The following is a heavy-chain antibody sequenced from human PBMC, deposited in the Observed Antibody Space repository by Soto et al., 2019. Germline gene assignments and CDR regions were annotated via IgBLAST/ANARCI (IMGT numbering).Heavy chain of an antibody. J-gene: IGHJ4*02. CDR3: AGHGAPYSGYDGYYFDY. D-gene: IGHD5-12*01. Sequence: RESLKISCKGSGYSFTSYWISWVRQMPGKGLEWMGRIDPSDSYTNYSPSFQGHVTISADKSISTAYLQWSSLKASDTAMYYCAGHGAPYSGYDGYYFDYWGQGTLVTVSS. CDR2: IDPSDSYT. CDR1: GYSFTSYW. V-gene: IGHV5-10-1*01.